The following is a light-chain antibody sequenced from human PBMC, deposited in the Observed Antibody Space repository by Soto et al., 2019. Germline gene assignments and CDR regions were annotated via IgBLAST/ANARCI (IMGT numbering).Light chain of an antibody. CDR1: QSVINNY. J-gene: IGKJ1*01. CDR2: GAS. CDR3: HQYGNSPRT. V-gene: IGKV3-20*01. Sequence: ETVLTQSPGTLSLSPGERATLSCRASQSVINNYLAWYQQRPGQTPRLLIFGASTRATGIPDRFSGSASGTEFTLTISRLEPEDFAVYYCHQYGNSPRTFGQGTKVEI.